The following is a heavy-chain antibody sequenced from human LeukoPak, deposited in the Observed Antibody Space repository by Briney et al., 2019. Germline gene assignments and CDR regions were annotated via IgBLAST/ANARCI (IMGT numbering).Heavy chain of an antibody. CDR1: GFSFRRYA. V-gene: IGHV3-20*04. CDR2: INWNGGST. D-gene: IGHD2-2*01. CDR3: ARGKYCSSTSCYLSYMDV. J-gene: IGHJ6*03. Sequence: PGGSLRLSCAASGFSFRRYAMNWVRQAPGKGLEWVSGINWNGGSTGYADSVKGRFTISRDNAKNSLYLQMNSLRAEDTALYYCARGKYCSSTSCYLSYMDVWGKGTTVTVSS.